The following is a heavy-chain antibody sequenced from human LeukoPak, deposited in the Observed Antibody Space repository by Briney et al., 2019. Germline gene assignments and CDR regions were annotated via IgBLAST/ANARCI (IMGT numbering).Heavy chain of an antibody. CDR2: ISAYNGNT. D-gene: IGHD4-17*01. CDR1: GYTFTSYG. Sequence: GASVKVSCKASGYTFTSYGISWVRQAPGQRLEWMGWISAYNGNTNYAQKLQGRVTMTTDTSTSTAYMELRSLRSDDTAVYYCARDRAPTVTTNWFDPWGQGTLVTVSS. CDR3: ARDRAPTVTTNWFDP. V-gene: IGHV1-18*01. J-gene: IGHJ5*02.